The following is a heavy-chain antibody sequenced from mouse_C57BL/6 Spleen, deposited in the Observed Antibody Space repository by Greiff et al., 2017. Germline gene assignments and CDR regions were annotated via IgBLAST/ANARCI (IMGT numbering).Heavy chain of an antibody. CDR1: GFTFSDYY. V-gene: IGHV5-12*01. J-gene: IGHJ1*03. D-gene: IGHD1-1*01. CDR3: ARHGDYYGSSPRDGYFDV. CDR2: ISNGGGST. Sequence: EVHLVESGGGLVQPGGSLKLSCASSGFTFSDYYMYWVRQTPEQRLEWVAYISNGGGSTYYPDTVKGRFTISRDNAKNTLYLQRSRLKSEDTAMYYCARHGDYYGSSPRDGYFDVWGTGTTVTVSS.